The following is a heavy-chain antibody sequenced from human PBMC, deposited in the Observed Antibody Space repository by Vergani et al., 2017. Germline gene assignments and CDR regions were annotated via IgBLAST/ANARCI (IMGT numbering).Heavy chain of an antibody. CDR1: GFTFSSYS. CDR3: ASSITMMPFDL. CDR2: ISSSSSTI. Sequence: EVQLVESGGGIVKPGGSLRLSCAASGFTFSSYSMNWVRQAPGKGLEWISYISSSSSTIYYADSVKGRFTISRDNAKNSLYLQMNSLRAEDTAVYYCASSITMMPFDLWGRGTLVTVSS. D-gene: IGHD3-22*01. V-gene: IGHV3-48*01. J-gene: IGHJ2*01.